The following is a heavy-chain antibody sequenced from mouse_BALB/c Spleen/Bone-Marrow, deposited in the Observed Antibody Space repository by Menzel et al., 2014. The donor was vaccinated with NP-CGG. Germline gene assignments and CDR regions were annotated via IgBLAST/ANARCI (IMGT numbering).Heavy chain of an antibody. CDR1: GISITTGNYR. Sequence: EVQLQQSGPGLVKPSQTVSLTCTVTGISITTGNYRWSWIQQFPGNKLEWIGYIYYSGTITYNPSLTSRTTITRDTSKNQFFLEMNSLTAEDTATYYCARYGNYFDYWGQGTTLTVSS. D-gene: IGHD2-1*01. V-gene: IGHV3-5*02. J-gene: IGHJ2*01. CDR3: ARYGNYFDY. CDR2: IYYSGTI.